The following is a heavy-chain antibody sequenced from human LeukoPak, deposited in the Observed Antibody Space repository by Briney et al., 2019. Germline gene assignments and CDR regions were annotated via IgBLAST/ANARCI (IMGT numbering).Heavy chain of an antibody. CDR2: INPSGGST. V-gene: IGHV1-46*01. CDR3: ARDGPLNGDYGWFDP. J-gene: IGHJ5*02. CDR1: GYTFTMYY. D-gene: IGHD4-17*01. Sequence: ASVKVSCKASGYTFTMYYIHWVRQAPGQGLEWMGIINPSGGSTSYAQKFQGRVTMTRDTSTSTVYMELSSLRSEDTAVYYCARDGPLNGDYGWFDPWGQGTLVTVSS.